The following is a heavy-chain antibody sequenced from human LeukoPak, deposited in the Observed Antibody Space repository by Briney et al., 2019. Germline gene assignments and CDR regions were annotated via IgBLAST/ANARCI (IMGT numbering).Heavy chain of an antibody. Sequence: GSLRLSCAASGFTFSSYGMSWVRQAPGKGLEWVSVISGSGTNTYYADSVKGRFTISRDNSKNTLYLQMNSLRAEDTAVYYCAKAQTTTVTTFDYWGQGTLVTVSS. CDR2: ISGSGTNT. J-gene: IGHJ4*02. CDR3: AKAQTTTVTTFDY. CDR1: GFTFSSYG. V-gene: IGHV3-23*01. D-gene: IGHD4-17*01.